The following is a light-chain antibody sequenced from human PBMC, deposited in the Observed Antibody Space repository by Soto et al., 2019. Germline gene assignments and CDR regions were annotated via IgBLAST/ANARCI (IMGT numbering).Light chain of an antibody. J-gene: IGLJ1*01. CDR1: SSDVGSYDF. CDR3: SSYSSSTVRYV. Sequence: QSALTQAASVSGSPGQSITMSCTGTSSDVGSYDFVSWYQQHPGKAPKLLIYEVSNRPSGVSARFSGSKSDNTASLTISGLQAADEADYFCSSYSSSTVRYVFGSGTKLTVL. CDR2: EVS. V-gene: IGLV2-14*01.